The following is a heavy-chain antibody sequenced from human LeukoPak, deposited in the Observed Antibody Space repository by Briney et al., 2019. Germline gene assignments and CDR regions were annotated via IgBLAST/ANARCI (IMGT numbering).Heavy chain of an antibody. V-gene: IGHV3-48*03. CDR2: ISSSGSTI. D-gene: IGHD3-22*01. CDR1: GFTFSSYE. Sequence: GGSLRLSCAASGFTFSSYEMNWVPQAPGKGLEWVSYISSSGSTIYYADSVKGRSTISRDNAKNSLYLQMNSLRAEDTAVYYCARDKSVTMIASAFDIWGQGTMVTVSS. CDR3: ARDKSVTMIASAFDI. J-gene: IGHJ3*02.